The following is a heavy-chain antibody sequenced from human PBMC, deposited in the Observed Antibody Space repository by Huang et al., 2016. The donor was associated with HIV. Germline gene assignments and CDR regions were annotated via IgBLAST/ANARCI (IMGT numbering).Heavy chain of an antibody. Sequence: QVQLQQWGAGLLKPSETLSLTCAVYGGSFSDYYWSWIRQPPGKGLEWIGEINHSGSTNYNPSLKSRVTISVDTSKNQFSLKLSSVTAADTAVYYCARGRGKTFFGVVTRYFDYWGQGTLVTVSS. D-gene: IGHD3-3*01. J-gene: IGHJ4*02. CDR1: GGSFSDYY. V-gene: IGHV4-34*02. CDR2: INHSGST. CDR3: ARGRGKTFFGVVTRYFDY.